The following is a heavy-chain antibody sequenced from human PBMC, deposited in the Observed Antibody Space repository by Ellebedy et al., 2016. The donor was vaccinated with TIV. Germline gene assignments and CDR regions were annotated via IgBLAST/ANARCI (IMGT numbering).Heavy chain of an antibody. Sequence: ASVKVSCKASGYTFTSYYLHWVRQAPGQGLEWMGVINPSGSSTNYAQKFQGRVTMTTDTSTSTVHMVLSSLRSDDTAVYYCARGWGYSYGLSFDYWGQGTLVPVSS. CDR2: INPSGSST. V-gene: IGHV1-46*01. J-gene: IGHJ4*02. CDR1: GYTFTSYY. D-gene: IGHD5-18*01. CDR3: ARGWGYSYGLSFDY.